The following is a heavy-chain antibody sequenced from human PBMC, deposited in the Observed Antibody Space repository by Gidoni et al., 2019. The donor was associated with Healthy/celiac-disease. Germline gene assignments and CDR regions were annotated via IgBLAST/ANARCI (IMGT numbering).Heavy chain of an antibody. V-gene: IGHV3-23*04. CDR3: AKDGQWLKYYFDY. J-gene: IGHJ4*02. D-gene: IGHD6-19*01. CDR1: GFSFSRYA. Sequence: EVQLVESGGGLVKPGGSGRLSGEACGFSFSRYAMSWVRQAPGKGLGCVSSICGSGGSTYYADSVKCRFTISRDNSKNTLYLQMNSLRAEDTAVYYCAKDGQWLKYYFDYWGQGTLVTVSS. CDR2: ICGSGGST.